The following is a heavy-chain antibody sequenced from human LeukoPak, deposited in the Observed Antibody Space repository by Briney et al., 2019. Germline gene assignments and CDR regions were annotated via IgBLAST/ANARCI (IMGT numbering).Heavy chain of an antibody. CDR3: VEDRSIAAPNNDFFDS. Sequence: GGSLRLSCSASGFTFNRFYLHWVRQAPGKGPEFVSHISSNGATTYYADSVKGRFTISRDNSKNTLYLQMSSLRADDTAVYYCVEDRSIAAPNNDFFDSWGQGALVTVSS. CDR1: GFTFNRFY. J-gene: IGHJ4*02. CDR2: ISSNGATT. D-gene: IGHD6-6*01. V-gene: IGHV3-64D*06.